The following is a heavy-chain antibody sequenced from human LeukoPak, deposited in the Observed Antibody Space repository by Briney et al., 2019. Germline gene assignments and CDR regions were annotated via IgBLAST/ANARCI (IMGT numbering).Heavy chain of an antibody. CDR3: EGDLPDSSCREMDF. D-gene: IGHD5-24*01. J-gene: IGHJ4*01. CDR1: GFTFSSYS. Sequence: PGGSLRLSCAASGFTFSSYSMNWVRQAPGKGLEWVSCISSNSSYIYYADSVKGRFTISRDNAKNSLYLQMNRLRAEDTAVYYSEGDLPDSSCREMDFWGKGTLVTVSS. V-gene: IGHV3-21*04. CDR2: ISSNSSYI.